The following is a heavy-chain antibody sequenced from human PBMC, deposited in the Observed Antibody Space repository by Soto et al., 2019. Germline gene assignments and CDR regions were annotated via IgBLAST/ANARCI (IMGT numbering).Heavy chain of an antibody. CDR1: GFSLNTGGLG. D-gene: IGHD2-21*02. Sequence: QITLKESGPTLVKPTQTLTLTCTFSGFSLNTGGLGVGWIRQPPGKALEWLALIYWDGDKRYSPSLKSRLSITKDPSNYQVFLTMTNMDPVDTVTYVCGLSRGGVVCLLAYSSLYFYGMDVWGQGTSVTVSS. CDR3: GLSRGGVVCLLAYSSLYFYGMDV. V-gene: IGHV2-5*02. CDR2: IYWDGDK. J-gene: IGHJ6*02.